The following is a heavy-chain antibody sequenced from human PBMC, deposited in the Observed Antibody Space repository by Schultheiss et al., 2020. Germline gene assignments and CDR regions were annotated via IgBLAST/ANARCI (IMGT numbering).Heavy chain of an antibody. CDR2: ISYDGSNK. V-gene: IGHV3-30*18. Sequence: GGSLRLSCAASGFTFSSYGMHWVRQAPGKGLEWVAVISYDGSNKYYADSVKGRFTISRDKFKNTLYLQMNSLRAEDTAVYYCAKDLASGSEYYYYYMDVWGKGTTVTGSS. CDR3: AKDLASGSEYYYYYMDV. CDR1: GFTFSSYG. D-gene: IGHD2-15*01. J-gene: IGHJ6*03.